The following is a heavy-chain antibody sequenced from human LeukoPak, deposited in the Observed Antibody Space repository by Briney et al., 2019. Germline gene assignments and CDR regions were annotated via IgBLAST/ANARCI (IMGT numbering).Heavy chain of an antibody. V-gene: IGHV4-38-2*02. J-gene: IGHJ5*02. D-gene: IGHD3-10*01. CDR3: ARDLSLDGSGSYVWFDP. Sequence: PSETLSLTCTVSGYSISSGYYWAWIRQPPGKGLQWIGNIYHSGNTYYNPSLKSRVSISVDTSKNQFSLRLTSVTAADTAVYYCARDLSLDGSGSYVWFDPWGQGTLVTVSS. CDR1: GYSISSGYY. CDR2: IYHSGNT.